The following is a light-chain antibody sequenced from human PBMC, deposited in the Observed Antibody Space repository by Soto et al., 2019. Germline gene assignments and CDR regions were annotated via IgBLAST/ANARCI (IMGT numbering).Light chain of an antibody. Sequence: LMPNEGKRALSGGGIATVACRASQSVSSSYLAWYQQKPGQAPRLLIYGASSRATGIPDRFSGSGSGTDFTLTIRRLQPDDFAVYSCQQYGSSAPGTFAQGTKVDIK. CDR2: GAS. CDR3: QQYGSSAPGT. CDR1: QSVSSSY. J-gene: IGKJ1*01. V-gene: IGKV3-20*01.